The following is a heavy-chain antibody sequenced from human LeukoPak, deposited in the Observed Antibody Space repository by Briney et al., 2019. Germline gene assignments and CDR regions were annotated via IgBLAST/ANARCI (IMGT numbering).Heavy chain of an antibody. V-gene: IGHV3-74*01. CDR3: ARVGSGGNCN. Sequence: GGSLRLSCAASGFTFSSYWMHWVRQPPGKGPVWVSRINSDGTTTSYADSVKGRFTVSRDNAKNTLYLQTNSLRAEDTAVYYCARVGSGGNCNWGQGTLVTVSS. D-gene: IGHD2-15*01. CDR2: INSDGTTT. CDR1: GFTFSSYW. J-gene: IGHJ4*02.